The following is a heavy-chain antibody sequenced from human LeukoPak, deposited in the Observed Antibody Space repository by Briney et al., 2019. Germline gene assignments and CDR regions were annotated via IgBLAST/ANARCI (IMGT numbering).Heavy chain of an antibody. CDR1: GGSISSYY. V-gene: IGHV4-4*07. J-gene: IGHJ4*02. Sequence: KTSETLSLTCTVSGGSISSYYWSWIRQPAGKGLEWIGRIYTSGSTNYNPSLKSRVTTSVDTTKNQFSLKLSSVTAADTAVYYCARDPNGVNYFDYWGQGTLVTVSS. CDR3: ARDPNGVNYFDY. CDR2: IYTSGST. D-gene: IGHD3-10*01.